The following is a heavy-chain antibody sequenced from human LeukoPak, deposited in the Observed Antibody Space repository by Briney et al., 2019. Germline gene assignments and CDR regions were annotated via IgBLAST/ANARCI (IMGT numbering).Heavy chain of an antibody. CDR1: GFTFSNYW. J-gene: IGHJ4*02. V-gene: IGHV3-7*03. CDR2: MKEDGSEE. CDR3: ARDPLRRFDN. Sequence: GGSLRLSCVASGFTFSNYWMTWVRQAPGKGLEWVANMKEDGSEEFYVDSVKGRFTISRDNGKNSVFLQMNSLRVEDTAVYYCARDPLRRFDNWGQGILVTVSS.